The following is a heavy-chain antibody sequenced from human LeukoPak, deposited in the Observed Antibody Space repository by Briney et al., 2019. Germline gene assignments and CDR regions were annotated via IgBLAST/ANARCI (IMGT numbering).Heavy chain of an antibody. V-gene: IGHV3-23*01. CDR3: AKDPQDCSGGSCYTPGYYFDY. J-gene: IGHJ4*02. CDR2: ISGNGGST. CDR1: GFTSSSYA. D-gene: IGHD2-15*01. Sequence: GGSLRLSCAASGFTSSSYAMNWVRQAPGKGLEWVSAISGNGGSTYYTDSVKGHFTISRDNSKNTLYLQMNSLRAEDTAVYYCAKDPQDCSGGSCYTPGYYFDYWGQGTLVTVSS.